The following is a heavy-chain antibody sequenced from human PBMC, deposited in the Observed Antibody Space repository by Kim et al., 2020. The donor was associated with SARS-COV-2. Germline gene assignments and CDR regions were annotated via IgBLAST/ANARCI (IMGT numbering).Heavy chain of an antibody. CDR3: AGRAPVYSGSYF. CDR1: GFTVSSNY. CDR2: IYSGGST. D-gene: IGHD1-26*01. J-gene: IGHJ4*02. Sequence: GGSLRLSCAASGFTVSSNYMSWVRQAPGKGLEWVSVIYSGGSTYYADSVKGRFTISRDNSKNTLYLQMNSLRAEDTAVYYCAGRAPVYSGSYFWGQGTLVTVSS. V-gene: IGHV3-66*01.